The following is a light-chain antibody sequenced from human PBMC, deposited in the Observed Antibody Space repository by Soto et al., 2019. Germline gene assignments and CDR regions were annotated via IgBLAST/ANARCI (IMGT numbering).Light chain of an antibody. CDR2: GAS. V-gene: IGKV1-12*01. CDR1: QNINNW. J-gene: IGKJ3*01. Sequence: DIQMTQSPSSVSASVGDRVTITCRASQNINNWLAWYQQKPGKAPKLLIFGASTLRSGVPSRFSGSGSGTDFTLTSSSLQPDDVATYYRQQANSLSTFGPGTKVHIK. CDR3: QQANSLST.